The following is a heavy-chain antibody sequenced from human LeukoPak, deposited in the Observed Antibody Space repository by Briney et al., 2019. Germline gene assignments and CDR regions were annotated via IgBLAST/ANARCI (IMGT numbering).Heavy chain of an antibody. CDR2: IYGGGST. Sequence: GGSLRLSCAASGFTVRTHSMSWVRQAPGKGLEWVSVIYGGGSTYYADSVNGRFTISRDSSKNTLFLQMNSLGAEDTALYYCASAREYCGGAECYEYFQHWGQGTLVTVSS. D-gene: IGHD2-21*01. J-gene: IGHJ1*01. CDR3: ASAREYCGGAECYEYFQH. CDR1: GFTVRTHS. V-gene: IGHV3-53*01.